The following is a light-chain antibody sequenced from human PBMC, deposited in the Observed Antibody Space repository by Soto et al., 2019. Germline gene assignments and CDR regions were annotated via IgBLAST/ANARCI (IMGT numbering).Light chain of an antibody. Sequence: DIQMTQSPSSLSASVGDRVTITCQASQDISNYLNWYQQKPGKAPKLLIYAASNFEAGVPSRFRGSGSGTDFTFTISSLQPEDIATYYCQQYDNLPYTFGQGTKLEIK. CDR2: AAS. CDR1: QDISNY. CDR3: QQYDNLPYT. J-gene: IGKJ2*01. V-gene: IGKV1-33*01.